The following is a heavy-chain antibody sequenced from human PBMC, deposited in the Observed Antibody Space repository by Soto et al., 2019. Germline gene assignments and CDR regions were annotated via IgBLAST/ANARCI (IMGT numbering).Heavy chain of an antibody. V-gene: IGHV4-31*03. D-gene: IGHD2-15*01. CDR3: ARGGPVSVSPAWQLLGYFDY. CDR2: ISYTGAT. CDR1: GGSISRGAYF. J-gene: IGHJ4*02. Sequence: QVHLQESGPGQVRPSQTLSLSCSVSGGSISRGAYFWTWIRQFPGKGLEWIAYISYTGATYYNPSLKSRVTILADTSKTQFSPKLNSVTSADTAVYYCARGGPVSVSPAWQLLGYFDYWGQGTLVTVSS.